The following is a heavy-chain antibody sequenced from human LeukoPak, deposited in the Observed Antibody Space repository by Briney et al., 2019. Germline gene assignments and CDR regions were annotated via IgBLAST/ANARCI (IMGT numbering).Heavy chain of an antibody. Sequence: SETLSLTCTVSGGSISSHYWNWIRQPPGKGLEWIGYIYYSGSTNYNPSLKSRVTISVDTSKNQFSLKLSSVTAADTAVYYCARETDSSSWYNWFDPWGQGTLVTVSS. V-gene: IGHV4-59*11. D-gene: IGHD6-13*01. CDR3: ARETDSSSWYNWFDP. J-gene: IGHJ5*02. CDR2: IYYSGST. CDR1: GGSISSHY.